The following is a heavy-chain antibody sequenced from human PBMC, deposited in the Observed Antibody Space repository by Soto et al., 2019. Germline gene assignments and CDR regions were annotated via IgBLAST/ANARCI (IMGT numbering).Heavy chain of an antibody. D-gene: IGHD2-2*02. CDR1: GDSVSSGGNY. CDR2: IHYSGSV. V-gene: IGHV4-61*08. J-gene: IGHJ4*02. Sequence: QVQLQESGPGLVKPSETLSLTCTVSGDSVSSGGNYWSWIRPPPGEGLEWIAYIHYSGSVNYNPSLKCRVTISVDTSNNQVSLRLHSVTAADTAFYYCARGGVYCGSTSCHTYYLYYCGQVPMVTVSS. CDR3: ARGGVYCGSTSCHTYYLYY.